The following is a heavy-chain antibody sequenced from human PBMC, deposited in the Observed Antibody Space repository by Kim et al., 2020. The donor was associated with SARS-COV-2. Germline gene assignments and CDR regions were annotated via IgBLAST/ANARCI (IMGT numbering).Heavy chain of an antibody. D-gene: IGHD3-10*01. CDR3: TTDPTYYYGSGSYYNFNY. Sequence: GGSLRLSCAASGFTFSNAWMSWVRQAPGKGLEWVGRIKSKTDGGTTDYAAPVKGRFTISRDDSKNTLYLQMNSLKTEDTAVYYCTTDPTYYYGSGSYYNFNYWGQGTLVTVSS. CDR1: GFTFSNAW. CDR2: IKSKTDGGTT. V-gene: IGHV3-15*01. J-gene: IGHJ4*02.